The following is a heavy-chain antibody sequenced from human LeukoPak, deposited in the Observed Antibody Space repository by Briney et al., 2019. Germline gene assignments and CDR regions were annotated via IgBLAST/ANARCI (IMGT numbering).Heavy chain of an antibody. J-gene: IGHJ6*02. V-gene: IGHV5-51*01. CDR3: ARQDVGSFITLHYYGMDV. CDR1: GYSFTSYW. D-gene: IGHD3-22*01. Sequence: GESLKISCKGFGYSFTSYWIGWVRQMPGKGLEWMGIIYPGDSDTRYSPSFQGQVTISADKSISTAYLQWSSLKASDTAMYYCARQDVGSFITLHYYGMDVWGQGTTVTVSS. CDR2: IYPGDSDT.